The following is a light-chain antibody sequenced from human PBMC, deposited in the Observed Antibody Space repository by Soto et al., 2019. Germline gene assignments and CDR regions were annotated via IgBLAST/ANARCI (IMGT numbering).Light chain of an antibody. CDR3: QQNNRYPWT. CDR1: QTISSW. CDR2: KAS. V-gene: IGKV1-5*03. J-gene: IGKJ1*01. Sequence: DIQMTQSPSTLSGSVGDRVTITCRASQTISSWLAWYQQKPGKGPSLLIYKASNLESGVSSRFSGSGSGTEFTLTISSLQPDDIGTYYCQQNNRYPWTFGQGTKV.